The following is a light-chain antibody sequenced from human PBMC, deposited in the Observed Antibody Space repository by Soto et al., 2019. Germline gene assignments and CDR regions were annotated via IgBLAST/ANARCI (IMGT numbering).Light chain of an antibody. CDR1: QGISSY. CDR2: AAS. J-gene: IGKJ2*02. CDR3: QQYYSYPCCT. Sequence: AIRMTQSPSSLSASTGDRVTITCRASQGISSYLAWYQQKPGKAPKLLIYAASTLQSGVPSRFSGSGSGTDLTLTISCLQSEDFATDYCQQYYSYPCCTFGQGTKLEIK. V-gene: IGKV1-8*01.